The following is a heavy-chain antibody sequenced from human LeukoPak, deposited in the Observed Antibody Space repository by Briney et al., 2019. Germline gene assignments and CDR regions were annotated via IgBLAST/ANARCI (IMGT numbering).Heavy chain of an antibody. CDR3: ARVSIVYGMDV. CDR1: GGSISAYY. Sequence: PSETLSLTCTVSGGSISAYYWSWIRQPPGKGLEWIGYIHYSGTTNYYPSLKSRVTMSVDTSKTRFFLKLSSVTAADTALYYCARVSIVYGMDVWGQGTAVTVSS. D-gene: IGHD3-3*02. V-gene: IGHV4-59*01. CDR2: IHYSGTT. J-gene: IGHJ6*01.